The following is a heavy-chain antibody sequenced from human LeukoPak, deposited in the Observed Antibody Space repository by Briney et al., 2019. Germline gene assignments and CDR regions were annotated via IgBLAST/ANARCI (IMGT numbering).Heavy chain of an antibody. V-gene: IGHV3-30*04. CDR3: ARGDCISTSCYLFDY. CDR2: ISYDGSNR. Sequence: PGRSLRLSCAASGFSFSSYAMHWVRQAPGTGLEWVAVISYDGSNRYYADSVKGRFTIFRDNSKNTLYLQMNSLRAEDTAVYYCARGDCISTSCYLFDYWGQGTLVTVSS. D-gene: IGHD2-2*01. CDR1: GFSFSSYA. J-gene: IGHJ4*02.